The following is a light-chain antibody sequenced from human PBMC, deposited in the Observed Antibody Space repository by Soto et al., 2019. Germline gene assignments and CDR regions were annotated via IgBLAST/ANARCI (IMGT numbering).Light chain of an antibody. CDR2: AAS. Sequence: DIQMTQSPSSLSASLGDRVTITCRASQSISTYLNWYQQTPGKAPKLLIYAASSLQSGVPSSFSGSGSGTECTLNISSLHPEDSATYYCQQSYSTPPTFGQWTKVEI. CDR3: QQSYSTPPT. CDR1: QSISTY. J-gene: IGKJ1*01. V-gene: IGKV1-39*01.